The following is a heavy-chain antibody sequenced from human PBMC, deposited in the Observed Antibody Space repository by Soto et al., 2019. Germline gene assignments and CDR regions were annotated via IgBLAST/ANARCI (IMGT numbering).Heavy chain of an antibody. CDR1: GFTFSSYA. CDR2: ISGSGGST. V-gene: IGHV3-23*01. Sequence: EVQLLESGGGLVQPGGSLRLSCAASGFTFSSYAMSWVRQAPGKGLEWVSAISGSGGSTYYADSVKGRFTISRDNSKNTLYLQMNSLRAEDTAVYYCVKAHVVTRFPFDYWGQGTLVTVSS. CDR3: VKAHVVTRFPFDY. D-gene: IGHD2-21*02. J-gene: IGHJ4*02.